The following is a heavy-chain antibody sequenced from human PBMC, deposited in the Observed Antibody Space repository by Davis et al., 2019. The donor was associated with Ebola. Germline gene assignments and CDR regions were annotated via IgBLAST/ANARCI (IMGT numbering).Heavy chain of an antibody. Sequence: PGGSLRLSCVASGFTFRGSAMTWVRQVPGKGLDWVASISTTGDRTYFADSVRGRFSISRDDSKNTLYLQMDSLRAEDTAVFYCAEGGTNNFLGANWGQGTLVTVSS. J-gene: IGHJ4*02. D-gene: IGHD2-8*01. V-gene: IGHV3-23*01. CDR1: GFTFRGSA. CDR2: ISTTGDRT. CDR3: AEGGTNNFLGAN.